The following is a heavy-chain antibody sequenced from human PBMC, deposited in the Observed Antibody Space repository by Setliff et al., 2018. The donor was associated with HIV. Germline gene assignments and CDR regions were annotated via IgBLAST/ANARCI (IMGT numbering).Heavy chain of an antibody. CDR1: GYSISSDYC. D-gene: IGHD1-20*01. V-gene: IGHV4-38-2*01. J-gene: IGHJ6*02. CDR2: IYHSGST. Sequence: SETLSLTCGVSGYSISSDYCWGWIRQPPGKGLEWIGSIYHSGSTYYNPSLKSRVTISVDTSKNQFSLKLSSVTAADTAVYYCARQYNRQYGMDVWGQGTTVTVSS. CDR3: ARQYNRQYGMDV.